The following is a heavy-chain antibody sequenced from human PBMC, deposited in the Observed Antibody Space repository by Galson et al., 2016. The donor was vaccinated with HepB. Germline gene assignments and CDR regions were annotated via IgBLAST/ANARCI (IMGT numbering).Heavy chain of an antibody. CDR1: GGSISSGGYY. Sequence: LSLTCTVSGGSISSGGYYWSWIRQHPGKGLEWIGYIYYSGSTYYNPSLKSRITVSSDTSKNQFSLHLNSVTPEDTAVYYCARLIATDDLYGVDVWGQGTTVTVSS. CDR2: IYYSGST. V-gene: IGHV4-31*03. D-gene: IGHD6-13*01. J-gene: IGHJ6*02. CDR3: ARLIATDDLYGVDV.